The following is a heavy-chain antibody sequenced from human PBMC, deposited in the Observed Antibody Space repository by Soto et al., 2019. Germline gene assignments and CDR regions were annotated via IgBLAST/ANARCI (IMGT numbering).Heavy chain of an antibody. CDR3: ARVYCSGGSCYSVDY. CDR2: INSDGSST. V-gene: IGHV3-74*01. D-gene: IGHD2-15*01. CDR1: GFTFSSYW. Sequence: EVQLVESGGGLVQPGGSLRLSCAASGFTFSSYWMHWVRQAPGKGLVWVSRINSDGSSTVYADSVKGRFTISRDNAKNALDLQMNRLRAEDTAVYYCARVYCSGGSCYSVDYWGQGTLVTVSS. J-gene: IGHJ4*02.